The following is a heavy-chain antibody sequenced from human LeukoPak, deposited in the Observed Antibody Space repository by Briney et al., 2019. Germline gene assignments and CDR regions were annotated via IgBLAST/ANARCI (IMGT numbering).Heavy chain of an antibody. CDR1: GGSISSYY. D-gene: IGHD3-22*01. CDR2: IHYSGST. Sequence: PSETLSLTCTVSGGSISSYYWSWIRQPPGKGLEWIGYIHYSGSTNYNPSLKSRVTISVDTSKNQFSLKLSSVTAADTAVYYCAREGSGYYPLYYFDYWGQGTLVTVSS. V-gene: IGHV4-59*01. J-gene: IGHJ4*02. CDR3: AREGSGYYPLYYFDY.